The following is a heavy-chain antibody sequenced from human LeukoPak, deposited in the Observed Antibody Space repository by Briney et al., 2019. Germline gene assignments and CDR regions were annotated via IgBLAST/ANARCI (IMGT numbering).Heavy chain of an antibody. V-gene: IGHV3-7*04. CDR1: GFTLSSYW. CDR3: ARADYGGNLFFDY. D-gene: IGHD4-23*01. CDR2: IKQDGSEI. J-gene: IGHJ4*02. Sequence: GGSLRLSCAASGFTLSSYWMSWVRQAPGKGLEWVANIKQDGSEINYVDSVKGRFTISRDNAKSSMLLQMNSLRAEDTAVYYCARADYGGNLFFDYWGQGALVTVSS.